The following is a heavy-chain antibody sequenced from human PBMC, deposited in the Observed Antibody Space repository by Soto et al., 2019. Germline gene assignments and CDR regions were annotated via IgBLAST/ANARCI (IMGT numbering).Heavy chain of an antibody. CDR3: ARELPGVYVWVLQTSDAFDI. V-gene: IGHV1-18*04. J-gene: IGHJ3*02. CDR2: ISAYNGNT. Sequence: ASVKVSCNASGYTFTSYGISWVRQAPGQGLEWMGWISAYNGNTNHAQKLQGRVTMTTDTSTSTAYMELRSLRSDDTAVYYCARELPGVYVWVLQTSDAFDIWVQGTMFTVSS. D-gene: IGHD3-16*01. CDR1: GYTFTSYG.